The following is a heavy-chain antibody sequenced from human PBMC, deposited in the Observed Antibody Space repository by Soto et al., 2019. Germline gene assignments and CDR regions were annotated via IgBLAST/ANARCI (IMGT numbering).Heavy chain of an antibody. CDR3: ARRGQWLAYNWFDP. CDR2: IYPGDSDT. D-gene: IGHD6-19*01. CDR1: GYSFTSYW. Sequence: GEAVKISCKGSGYSFTSYWMGWVRQMPGKGLEGMGIIYPGDSDTRYSPSFQGQVTISADKSISTAYLQWSSLKASDTAMYYCARRGQWLAYNWFDPWGQGTLVTVSS. J-gene: IGHJ5*02. V-gene: IGHV5-51*01.